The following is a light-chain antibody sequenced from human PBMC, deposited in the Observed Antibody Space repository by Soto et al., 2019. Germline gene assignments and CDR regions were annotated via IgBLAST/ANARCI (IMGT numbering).Light chain of an antibody. CDR1: QSLVYSDGISY. CDR2: KFS. CDR3: MQGTHWPPWT. Sequence: DVVMTQSPLSLSVTLGQPVSISCRSSQSLVYSDGISYLNWFQQRPGQSPRRLIYKFSHRDSGGPDRFSRSDAGTDFTLRISRVEAEGVVVYYCMQGTHWPPWTWGQGTKLQLK. V-gene: IGKV2-30*01. J-gene: IGKJ1*01.